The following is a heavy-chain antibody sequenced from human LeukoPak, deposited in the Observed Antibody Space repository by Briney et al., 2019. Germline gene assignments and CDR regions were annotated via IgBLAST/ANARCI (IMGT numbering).Heavy chain of an antibody. CDR3: ARGDYYDSSGYDY. Sequence: PSETLSLTCTVSGGSISSYYWSWIRQPPGQGLEWIGYIYYSGSTNYNPSLKSRVTISVDTSKNQFSLKLSSVTAADTAVYYCARGDYYDSSGYDYWGQGTLVTVSS. CDR2: IYYSGST. CDR1: GGSISSYY. J-gene: IGHJ4*02. D-gene: IGHD3-22*01. V-gene: IGHV4-59*01.